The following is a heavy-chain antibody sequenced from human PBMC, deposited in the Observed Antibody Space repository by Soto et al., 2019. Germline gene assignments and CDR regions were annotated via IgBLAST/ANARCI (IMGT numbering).Heavy chain of an antibody. Sequence: SETLSLTCVVSGGSFGTYYYNWIRQSPGKGLEWIGEINHSGNNNYSPSLKSRVTMSLDTSKNQFSLKLTSVTAADTAVYYCARGGSNDWQVAFDIWGQGTIVTVSS. J-gene: IGHJ3*02. D-gene: IGHD3-9*01. CDR2: INHSGNN. CDR1: GGSFGTYY. CDR3: ARGGSNDWQVAFDI. V-gene: IGHV4-34*01.